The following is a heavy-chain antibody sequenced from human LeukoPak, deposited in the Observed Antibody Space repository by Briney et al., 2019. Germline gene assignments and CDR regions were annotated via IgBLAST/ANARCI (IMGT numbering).Heavy chain of an antibody. CDR3: ATVQYFYDGSASVDV. J-gene: IGHJ6*04. V-gene: IGHV4-4*07. D-gene: IGHD3-22*01. Sequence: SETLSLTCTVSGGSISSFYWSWIRQPAGKGLEWIGRINTSGSTNYKSSLKSRVSISVDNSKNQFSLKLSSVTAADTAVYYCATVQYFYDGSASVDVWGKGTTVTVSS. CDR2: INTSGST. CDR1: GGSISSFY.